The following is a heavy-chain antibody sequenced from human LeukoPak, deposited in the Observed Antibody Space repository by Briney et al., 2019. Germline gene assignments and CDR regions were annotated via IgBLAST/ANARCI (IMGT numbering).Heavy chain of an antibody. CDR2: INPNSGGT. Sequence: GASVKVSCKASGYTFTGYYMHWVRQAPGQGLEWMGWINPNSGGTNYAQKFQGRVTMTRDTSISTAYMELSRLRSDDTAVYYCARDSSGWYGHFDYWGQGTLVTVSS. D-gene: IGHD6-19*01. CDR3: ARDSSGWYGHFDY. CDR1: GYTFTGYY. V-gene: IGHV1-2*02. J-gene: IGHJ4*02.